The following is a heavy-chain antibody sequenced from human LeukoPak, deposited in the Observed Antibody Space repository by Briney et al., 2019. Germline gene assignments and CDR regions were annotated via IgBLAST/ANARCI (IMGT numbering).Heavy chain of an antibody. Sequence: PSETLSLTCTVSGGSITNYYMSWIRQPPGKALEWIASIYSSGGANYDPSFKSRVTLSIDTSKSQFSLKLTSVTAADTAVYYCARFFWNGSKRLDYWGLGALVTVSS. CDR3: ARFFWNGSKRLDY. V-gene: IGHV4-59*08. J-gene: IGHJ4*02. CDR2: IYSSGGA. D-gene: IGHD3-3*01. CDR1: GGSITNYY.